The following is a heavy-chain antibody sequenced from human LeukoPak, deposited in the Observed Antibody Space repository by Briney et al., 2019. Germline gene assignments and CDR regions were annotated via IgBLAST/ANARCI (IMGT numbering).Heavy chain of an antibody. CDR3: ARGGYSSSWYVWLAGPGEVGWFDP. V-gene: IGHV4-34*01. J-gene: IGHJ5*02. CDR2: INHSGST. CDR1: GGSFSGYY. Sequence: KPSETLPLTCAVYGGSFSGYYWSWIRQPPGKGLEWIGEINHSGSTNYNPSLKSRVTISVDTSKNQFSLKLSSVTAADTAVYYCARGGYSSSWYVWLAGPGEVGWFDPWGQGTLVTVSS. D-gene: IGHD6-13*01.